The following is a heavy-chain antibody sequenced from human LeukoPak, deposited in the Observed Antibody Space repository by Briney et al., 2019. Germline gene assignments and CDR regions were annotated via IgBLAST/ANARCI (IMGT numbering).Heavy chain of an antibody. CDR2: ISGDGDAT. CDR1: GFTFNDYA. Sequence: PGGSLRLSCAASGFTFNDYAMGWVRQPLGKGLEWLSAISGDGDATKYADSVKGRFTVSRDNSKNTLSLQMNSLRAEDTAVYYCARVDRGYCSSTNCYVPFDYWGQGTLVTVSS. CDR3: ARVDRGYCSSTNCYVPFDY. D-gene: IGHD2-2*01. V-gene: IGHV3-23*01. J-gene: IGHJ4*02.